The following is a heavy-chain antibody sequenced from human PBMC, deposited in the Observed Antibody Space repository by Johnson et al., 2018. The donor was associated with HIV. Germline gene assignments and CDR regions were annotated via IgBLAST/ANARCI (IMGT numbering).Heavy chain of an antibody. CDR1: GFTFDTYA. D-gene: IGHD1-26*01. CDR2: ISWNGVSV. J-gene: IGHJ3*02. Sequence: VQLVESGGGVVQPGRSLRLSCTASGFTFDTYAMHWVRQVPGKGLEWVSRISWNGVSVAYADSVKGRFTISRDNAKNSLFLQMNSLRAEDTAAYSCARGDRSTYYRRGAFDIWGQGTMVTVSS. V-gene: IGHV3-9*01. CDR3: ARGDRSTYYRRGAFDI.